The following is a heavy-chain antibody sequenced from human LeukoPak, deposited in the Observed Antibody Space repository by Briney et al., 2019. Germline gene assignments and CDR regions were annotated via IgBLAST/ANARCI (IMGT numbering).Heavy chain of an antibody. D-gene: IGHD2-2*01. CDR3: ARYQQLIHPDSYGMDV. J-gene: IGHJ6*02. CDR1: GFTFSTYA. Sequence: GGSLRLSCAASGFTFSTYAMHWVRQAPGRGLEWVAVISYDGTNKYYADSLKGRFTISRDNSKSTLYLQMNSLSGDDTAVYFCARYQQLIHPDSYGMDVWGQGTTVTVSS. CDR2: ISYDGTNK. V-gene: IGHV3-30-3*01.